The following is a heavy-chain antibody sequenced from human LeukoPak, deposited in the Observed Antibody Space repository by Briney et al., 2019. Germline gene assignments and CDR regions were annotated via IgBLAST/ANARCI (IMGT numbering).Heavy chain of an antibody. J-gene: IGHJ4*02. CDR2: INPNSGGT. CDR1: GGTFSSYA. V-gene: IGHV1-2*02. CDR3: ARDPRLRYFDWLLGPGYFDY. Sequence: ASVKVSCKASGGTFSSYAISWVRQAPGQGLEWMGWINPNSGGTNYAQKFQGRVTMTRDTSISTAYMELSRLRSDDTAVYYCARDPRLRYFDWLLGPGYFDYWGQGTLVTVSS. D-gene: IGHD3-9*01.